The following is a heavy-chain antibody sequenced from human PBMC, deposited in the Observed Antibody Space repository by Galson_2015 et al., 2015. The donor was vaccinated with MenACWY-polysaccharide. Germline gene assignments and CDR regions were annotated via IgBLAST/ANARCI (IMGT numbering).Heavy chain of an antibody. D-gene: IGHD1-1*01. Sequence: SLRLSCAASGFTFSSYAMSWVRQAPGKGLERVSGIIGSGGSTYHADSEKGRFTISRDNSKNTLSLQMNSLRDEDTAVYYCAKKTLPTPGGQHFDYWGQGTLVTVSS. CDR1: GFTFSSYA. V-gene: IGHV3-23*01. CDR3: AKKTLPTPGGQHFDY. J-gene: IGHJ4*02. CDR2: IIGSGGST.